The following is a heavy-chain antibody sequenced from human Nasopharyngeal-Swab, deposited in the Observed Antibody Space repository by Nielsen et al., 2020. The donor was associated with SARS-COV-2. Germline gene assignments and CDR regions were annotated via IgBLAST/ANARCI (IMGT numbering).Heavy chain of an antibody. CDR3: ARRGEYAEFFQD. Sequence: GESLKISCKASGYSFTNYWIGWVRQMPGKGLEWMGTIYPGDSDTRYNPSFQGHVTISADKSISTAYLQWSSLKASDSAIYYCARRGEYAEFFQDWGQGTLVTVSS. D-gene: IGHD4-17*01. V-gene: IGHV5-51*01. CDR2: IYPGDSDT. CDR1: GYSFTNYW. J-gene: IGHJ1*01.